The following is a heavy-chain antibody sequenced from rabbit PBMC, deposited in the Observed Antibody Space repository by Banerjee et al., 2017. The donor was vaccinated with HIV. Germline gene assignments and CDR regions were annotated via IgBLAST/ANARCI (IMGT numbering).Heavy chain of an antibody. CDR1: GFSFSSNYY. CDR3: ARDLAGVIGWNFNL. V-gene: IGHV1S45*01. J-gene: IGHJ4*01. Sequence: QEQLVESGGDLVKPGASLTLTCTASGFSFSSNYYMCWVRQAPGKGLEWIACIDGGSSGKTYYANWAKGRFTISKTSSTTVTVQMTSLTAADTATYFCARDLAGVIGWNFNLWVPGTLVTVS. D-gene: IGHD4-1*01. CDR2: IDGGSSGKT.